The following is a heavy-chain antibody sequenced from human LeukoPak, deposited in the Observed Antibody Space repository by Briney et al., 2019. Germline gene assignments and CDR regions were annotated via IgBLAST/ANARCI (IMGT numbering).Heavy chain of an antibody. J-gene: IGHJ3*02. D-gene: IGHD6-19*01. CDR1: GFTVSSNY. CDR2: ISDSGGST. V-gene: IGHV3-66*01. CDR3: ARETIGSSGWYNSAFDI. Sequence: GGSLRLSCAASGFTVSSNYMSWVRQAPGKGLEWVSAISDSGGSTYHADSVKGRFTISRDNSKNTPYLQMNSLRAEDTAVYYCARETIGSSGWYNSAFDIWGQGTMVTVSS.